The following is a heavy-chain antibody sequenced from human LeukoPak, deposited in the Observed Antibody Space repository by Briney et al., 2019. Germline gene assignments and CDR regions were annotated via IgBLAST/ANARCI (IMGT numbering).Heavy chain of an antibody. CDR1: GFIFSGYG. CDR3: AKVMPPGRIRFYSYYMDV. CDR2: IRYDGSNE. J-gene: IGHJ6*03. D-gene: IGHD2-15*01. V-gene: IGHV3-30*02. Sequence: GGSLRLSCAASGFIFSGYGMHWVRQAPGKGLEWVAFIRYDGSNEYYADSVKGRFTISRDKSKNTLSLQMNGLRVEDTAVYYCAKVMPPGRIRFYSYYMDVWGKGTTVTVS.